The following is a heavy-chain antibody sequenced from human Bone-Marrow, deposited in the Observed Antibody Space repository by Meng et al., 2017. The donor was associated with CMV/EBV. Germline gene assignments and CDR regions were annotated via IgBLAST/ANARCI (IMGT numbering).Heavy chain of an antibody. CDR2: ISWNSGSI. Sequence: GGSLRLSCAASGFTFDDYAMHWVRQAPGKGLEWVSGISWNSGSIGYADSVKGRFTISRDNAKNSLYLQMNSLRAEDTALYYCAKSTTHYGGNSYFDYWGQGTRVTGSS. CDR3: AKSTTHYGGNSYFDY. D-gene: IGHD4-23*01. J-gene: IGHJ4*02. V-gene: IGHV3-9*01. CDR1: GFTFDDYA.